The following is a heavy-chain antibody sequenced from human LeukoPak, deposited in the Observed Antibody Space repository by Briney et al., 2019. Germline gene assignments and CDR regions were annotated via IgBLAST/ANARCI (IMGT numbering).Heavy chain of an antibody. CDR3: ARSASGGEYYYDSSGYPDAFDI. Sequence: PGRSRRLSCAASGFTFSSYAMHWVRQAPGKGLEWVAVISYDGSNKYYADSVKGRFTISRDNSKNTLYLQMNSLRAEDTAVYYCARSASGGEYYYDSSGYPDAFDIWGQGTMVTVSS. CDR2: ISYDGSNK. CDR1: GFTFSSYA. D-gene: IGHD3-22*01. V-gene: IGHV3-30*04. J-gene: IGHJ3*02.